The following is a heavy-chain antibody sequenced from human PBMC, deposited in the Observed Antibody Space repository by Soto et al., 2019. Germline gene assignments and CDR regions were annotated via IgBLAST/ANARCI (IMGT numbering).Heavy chain of an antibody. CDR2: IIPIFGTA. Sequence: QVQLVQSGAEVKKPGSSVKVSCKASGGTFSSYAISWVRQAPGQGLEWMGGIIPIFGTANYAQKFQGRVTITADKSTSTAYMELSSLRSEDTAVYYCATPVVPAAIASRNNYGMDVWGQGTTVTVSS. D-gene: IGHD2-2*01. J-gene: IGHJ6*02. V-gene: IGHV1-69*06. CDR3: ATPVVPAAIASRNNYGMDV. CDR1: GGTFSSYA.